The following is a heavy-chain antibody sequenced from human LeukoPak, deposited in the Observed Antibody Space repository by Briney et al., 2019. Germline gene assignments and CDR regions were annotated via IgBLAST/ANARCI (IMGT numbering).Heavy chain of an antibody. Sequence: GGSPRLSCTASGFTFSDYFMNWVRQAPGKGLEWVSYISSSGSTIYYADSVKGRFTISRDNAKNSLYLQMNSLRAEDTAVYYCASLAGWEGYDILTGYYTYTDVWGKGTTVTISP. CDR1: GFTFSDYF. CDR3: ASLAGWEGYDILTGYYTYTDV. D-gene: IGHD3-9*01. V-gene: IGHV3-48*04. J-gene: IGHJ6*04. CDR2: ISSSGSTI.